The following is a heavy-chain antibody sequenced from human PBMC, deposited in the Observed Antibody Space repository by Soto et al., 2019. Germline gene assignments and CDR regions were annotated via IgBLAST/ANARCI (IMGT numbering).Heavy chain of an antibody. Sequence: EVQLLESVVGLVQPGVSLRLSCAASGFTFSSYAMSWVRQAPGKGLEWVSAMSGSGGSTYYADSVQGRFTISRDSSKNTLYLQMNSLRAEDTAVYYCACSLYYYDSSGYYLGQGTLVTVSS. CDR1: GFTFSSYA. J-gene: IGHJ4*02. CDR3: ACSLYYYDSSGYY. CDR2: MSGSGGST. D-gene: IGHD3-22*01. V-gene: IGHV3-23*01.